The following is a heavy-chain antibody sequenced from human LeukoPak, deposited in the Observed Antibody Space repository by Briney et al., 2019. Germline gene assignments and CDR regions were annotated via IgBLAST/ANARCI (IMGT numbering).Heavy chain of an antibody. CDR1: GYSFTSYW. Sequence: GESLKISCKGSGYSFTSYWSGWVRLMPGKGLEWMGIIYPGDSDTRYSPSFQGQVTISADKSISTAYLQWSSLKASDTAMYYCARHPKPHSSSLPNDYWGQGTLVTVSS. CDR2: IYPGDSDT. D-gene: IGHD6-6*01. J-gene: IGHJ4*02. CDR3: ARHPKPHSSSLPNDY. V-gene: IGHV5-51*01.